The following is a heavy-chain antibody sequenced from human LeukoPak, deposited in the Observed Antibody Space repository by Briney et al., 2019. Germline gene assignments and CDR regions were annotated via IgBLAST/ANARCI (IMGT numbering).Heavy chain of an antibody. J-gene: IGHJ4*02. D-gene: IGHD7-27*01. CDR2: IRYDGSNK. V-gene: IGHV3-30*02. Sequence: GGSLRLSCAASGFTFSSYGMHWVRQAPGKGLEWVAFIRYDGSNKYYADSVKGRFTISRDNSKSTLYLQINSLRAEDTAVYYCAKDPFHWGTIYFDYWGQGTLVTVSS. CDR1: GFTFSSYG. CDR3: AKDPFHWGTIYFDY.